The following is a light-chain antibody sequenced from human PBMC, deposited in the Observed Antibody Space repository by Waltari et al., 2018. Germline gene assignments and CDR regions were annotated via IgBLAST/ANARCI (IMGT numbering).Light chain of an antibody. CDR3: QQYNNWPPYT. J-gene: IGKJ2*01. CDR2: GAS. Sequence: EIVMTQSPATLSVSPGERATLSCRASQSISSNLAWYQQKPGQAPRLLIYGASTRATGIPARFSGSGSRTEFTLTISSLQSEDFAVYYCQQYNNWPPYTFGQGTKLEI. CDR1: QSISSN. V-gene: IGKV3-15*01.